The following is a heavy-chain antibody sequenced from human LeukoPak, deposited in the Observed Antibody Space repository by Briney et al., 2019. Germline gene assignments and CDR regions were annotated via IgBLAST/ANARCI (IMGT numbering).Heavy chain of an antibody. CDR2: IYHSGST. V-gene: IGHV4-30-2*01. Sequence: SQTPSLTCAVSGGSISSGGYSWSWIRQPPGKGLEWIGYIYHSGSTYYNPSLKSRVTISVDRSKNQFSLKLSSVTAADTAVYYCARGSCSSTSCYPVDNWFDPWGQGTLVTVSS. CDR1: GGSISSGGYS. D-gene: IGHD2-2*01. J-gene: IGHJ5*02. CDR3: ARGSCSSTSCYPVDNWFDP.